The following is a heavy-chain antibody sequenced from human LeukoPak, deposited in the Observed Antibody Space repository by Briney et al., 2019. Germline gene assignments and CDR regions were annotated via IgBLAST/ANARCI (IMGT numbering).Heavy chain of an antibody. D-gene: IGHD3-9*01. CDR3: ARAIGLTGGGVDV. J-gene: IGHJ6*02. V-gene: IGHV3-11*01. CDR2: ITDSESTI. CDR1: GFTFRDYN. Sequence: PGGSLRLSCAASGFTFRDYNMNWLRQAPGKGLEWGSYITDSESTIHYADSVNGRFTISRDNAKNSLYLQMNSLRAEDSGVYYCARAIGLTGGGVDVWGRGTTVTVSS.